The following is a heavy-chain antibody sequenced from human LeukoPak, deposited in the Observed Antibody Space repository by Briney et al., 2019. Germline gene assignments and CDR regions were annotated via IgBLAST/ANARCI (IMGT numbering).Heavy chain of an antibody. CDR2: IYYSGST. CDR1: NYSISSGYY. D-gene: IGHD3-22*01. CDR3: AREGPWGHYYDSSGYYYDAFDI. Sequence: SETLSLTCTVSNYSISSGYYWAWIRQPPGKGLEWIGSIYYSGSTNYNPLFRSPVTISVDTSKNQFSLKLSSVTAADTAVYYCAREGPWGHYYDSSGYYYDAFDIWGQGTMVTVSS. V-gene: IGHV4-38-2*02. J-gene: IGHJ3*02.